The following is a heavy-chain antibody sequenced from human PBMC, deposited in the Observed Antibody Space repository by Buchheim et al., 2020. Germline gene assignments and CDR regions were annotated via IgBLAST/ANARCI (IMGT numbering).Heavy chain of an antibody. Sequence: QVQLQESGPGLVKPSETLSLTCTVSGGPISSYYWSWIRQPPGKGLEWIGYIYYSGSTNYNPSLKSRVTISVDTSKNQFSLKLSSVTAADTAVYYCARVALYSSSPDYWGQGTL. V-gene: IGHV4-59*01. CDR3: ARVALYSSSPDY. D-gene: IGHD6-13*01. CDR1: GGPISSYY. CDR2: IYYSGST. J-gene: IGHJ4*02.